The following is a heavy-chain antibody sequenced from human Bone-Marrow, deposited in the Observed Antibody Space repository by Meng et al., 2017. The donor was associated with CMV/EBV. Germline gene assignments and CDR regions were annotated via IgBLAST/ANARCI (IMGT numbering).Heavy chain of an antibody. CDR3: AGRHFFDY. J-gene: IGHJ4*02. V-gene: IGHV3-53*01. CDR2: IYTGGTT. CDR1: GFIVSSNY. Sequence: SLSLSCASSGFIVSSNYMSWVRQAPGKGLEWVSIIYTGGTTYYADSVKGRFTISRDNAKNMLFLQMNSLRAEDTAVYYCAGRHFFDYWGQGTLVTVSS.